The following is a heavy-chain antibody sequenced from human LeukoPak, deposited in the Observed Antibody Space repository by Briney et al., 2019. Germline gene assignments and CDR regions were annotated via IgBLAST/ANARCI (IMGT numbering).Heavy chain of an antibody. CDR2: IYYSGST. CDR3: ARDYIWGSYRYMDV. J-gene: IGHJ6*03. V-gene: IGHV4-59*01. D-gene: IGHD3-16*02. CDR1: GGSISSYY. Sequence: SETLSLTCTVSGGSISSYYWSWIRQPPGKGLEWIGYIYYSGSTNYNPSLKSRVTISVDTSKNQFSLKLSSVTAADTAIYYCARDYIWGSYRYMDVWGKGTTVTVSS.